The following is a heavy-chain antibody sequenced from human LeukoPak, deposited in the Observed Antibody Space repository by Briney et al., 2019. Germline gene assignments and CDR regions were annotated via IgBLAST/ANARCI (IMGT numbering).Heavy chain of an antibody. CDR3: AKGFTMVRGWYFDY. D-gene: IGHD3-10*01. J-gene: IGHJ4*02. CDR1: GFTFSSYA. Sequence: GGSLRLSCAASGFTFSSYAMSWVRQAPGKGLEWVSAISGSGGSTYYADSVKGRFAISRDNSKNTLYLQMNSLRAEDTAVYYCAKGFTMVRGWYFDYWGQGTLVTVSS. V-gene: IGHV3-23*01. CDR2: ISGSGGST.